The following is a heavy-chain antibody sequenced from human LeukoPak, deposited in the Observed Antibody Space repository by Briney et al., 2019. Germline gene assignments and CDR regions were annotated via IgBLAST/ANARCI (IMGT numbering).Heavy chain of an antibody. CDR3: ARDLYLGG. V-gene: IGHV3-9*01. CDR1: GFTFDDYA. CDR2: ISWNSGSI. Sequence: GRSLRLSCAASGFTFDDYAMHWVRQAPGKGLEWVSGISWNSGSIGYADSVKGRFTISRDNAKNSLYLQMSSLRAEDTAVYYCARDLYLGGWGQGTLVTVSS. J-gene: IGHJ4*02. D-gene: IGHD4-23*01.